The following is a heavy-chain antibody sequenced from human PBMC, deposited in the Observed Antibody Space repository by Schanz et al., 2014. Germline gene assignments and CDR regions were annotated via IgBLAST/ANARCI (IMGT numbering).Heavy chain of an antibody. Sequence: QVQLQESGPGVVKPSQTLSLTCTVSGGSINSDAFYWTWIRQHPGKGLEWVGYIYYSGGTYYSPSLKSRLTMSVDTSKNQFSLRLSSVTAADTAVYYCARHGGIPYYPMDVWGQGTTVTVSS. J-gene: IGHJ6*02. CDR3: ARHGGIPYYPMDV. CDR2: IYYSGGT. D-gene: IGHD3-16*01. CDR1: GGSINSDAFY. V-gene: IGHV4-31*03.